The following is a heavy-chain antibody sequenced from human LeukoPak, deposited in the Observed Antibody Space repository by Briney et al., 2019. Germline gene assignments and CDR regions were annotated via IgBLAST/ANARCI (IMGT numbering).Heavy chain of an antibody. J-gene: IGHJ6*03. V-gene: IGHV4-59*01. CDR2: IYYSGST. D-gene: IGHD3-10*01. CDR3: AIGGYYGSGSYYYYYYYMDV. Sequence: SETLSLTCTASGGSISSYYWSWIRQPPGKGLEWIGYIYYSGSTNYNPSLKSRVTISVDTSKNQFSLKLSSVTAADTAVYYCAIGGYYGSGSYYYYYYYMDVWGKGTTVTISS. CDR1: GGSISSYY.